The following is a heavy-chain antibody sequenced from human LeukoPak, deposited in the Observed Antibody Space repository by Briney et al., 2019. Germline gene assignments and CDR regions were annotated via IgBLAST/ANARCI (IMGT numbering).Heavy chain of an antibody. CDR1: GYTFTTYY. CDR3: ARDRYCSGGSCYGFDY. D-gene: IGHD2-15*01. Sequence: SVKVSCKASGYTFTTYYIHWVRQAPGQGLEWMGGIIPIFGTANYAQKFQGRVTITADKSTSTAYMELSSLRSEDTAVYYCARDRYCSGGSCYGFDYWGQGTLVTVSS. CDR2: IIPIFGTA. V-gene: IGHV1-69*06. J-gene: IGHJ4*02.